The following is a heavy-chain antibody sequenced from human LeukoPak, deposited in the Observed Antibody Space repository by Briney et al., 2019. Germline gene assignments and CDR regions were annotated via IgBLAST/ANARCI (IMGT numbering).Heavy chain of an antibody. CDR1: GYSISSGYY. CDR2: IYHSGST. V-gene: IGHV4-38-2*01. Sequence: SETLSLTRAVSGYSISSGYYWGWIRQPPGKGLEWIGSIYHSGSTYYNPSLKGRVTISVDTSKNQFSLKLSSVTAADTAVYYCAAGLWFGDRAFDYWGQGTLVTVSS. J-gene: IGHJ4*02. CDR3: AAGLWFGDRAFDY. D-gene: IGHD3-10*01.